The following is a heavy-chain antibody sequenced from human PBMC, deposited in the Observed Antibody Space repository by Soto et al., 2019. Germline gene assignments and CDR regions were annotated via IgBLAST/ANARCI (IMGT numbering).Heavy chain of an antibody. D-gene: IGHD2-21*01. V-gene: IGHV3-23*01. J-gene: IGHJ2*01. CDR3: ARKVVGSTSRPDYWYFDL. CDR1: GFTFINYA. Sequence: EVQLLESGGDSVQPGGSVRLSCAGSGFTFINYAMNWVRQAPGKGLEWVSTISGGGDATFFADSVRGRFTFSRDNSKNTVTLQMNSLGVDDTAVYYCARKVVGSTSRPDYWYFDLWGRGTLDPVSS. CDR2: ISGGGDAT.